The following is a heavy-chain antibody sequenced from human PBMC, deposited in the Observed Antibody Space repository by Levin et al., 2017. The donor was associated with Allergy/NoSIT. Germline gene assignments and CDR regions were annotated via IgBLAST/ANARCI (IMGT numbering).Heavy chain of an antibody. CDR2: INQDGTQK. J-gene: IGHJ5*02. Sequence: GGSLRLSCAASGFTFSDYWMTWVRQPPGKGLEWVANINQDGTQKHHADSVKGRFTISKDNAENSLFLQMNYLGTDDTAVYFCARDTTVGGEAWGQGTLVTVSS. V-gene: IGHV3-7*03. CDR1: GFTFSDYW. CDR3: ARDTTVGGEA. D-gene: IGHD4-11*01.